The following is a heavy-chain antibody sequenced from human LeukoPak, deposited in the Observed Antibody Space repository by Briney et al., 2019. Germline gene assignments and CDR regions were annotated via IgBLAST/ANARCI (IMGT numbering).Heavy chain of an antibody. D-gene: IGHD2-15*01. CDR1: GFSLSGYW. V-gene: IGHV3-74*01. CDR2: NNGDGSTT. CDR3: ARDPRNVGLAP. J-gene: IGHJ5*02. Sequence: GGSLILSCVASGFSLSGYWMYWVRQAPGKGLMYISRNNGDGSTTNYADVVKGRFTMSRDNVKNTLYLQMNSLRVEDTAVYYCARDPRNVGLAPWGQGTLVTVSS.